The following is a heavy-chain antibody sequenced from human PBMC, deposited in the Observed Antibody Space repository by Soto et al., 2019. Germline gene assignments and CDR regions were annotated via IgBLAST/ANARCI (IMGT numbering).Heavy chain of an antibody. CDR2: ISRSNSYI. D-gene: IGHD3-10*02. CDR3: ASRMLPGLMFGSNFDY. V-gene: IGHV3-21*01. CDR1: GFTFSNYT. Sequence: GGSLRLACAASGFTFSNYTMTWVRQAPGKGLEWVSSISRSNSYIKYADSVKGRFTVSRDNAKNSLYLQMNSLRAEDTAVYFCASRMLPGLMFGSNFDYWGLGTLVTVPS. J-gene: IGHJ4*02.